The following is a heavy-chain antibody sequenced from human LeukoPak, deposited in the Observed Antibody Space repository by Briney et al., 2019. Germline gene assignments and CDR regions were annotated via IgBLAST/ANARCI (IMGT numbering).Heavy chain of an antibody. D-gene: IGHD3-9*01. CDR3: ARHYDILTGTFPYY. J-gene: IGHJ4*02. V-gene: IGHV3-33*01. CDR2: IWYDGSNK. CDR1: GFTFSSYG. Sequence: QPGGSLRLSCAASGFTFSSYGMHWVRQAPGKGLEWVAVIWYDGSNKYYADSVKGRFTISRDNSKNTLYLQMNSLRAEDTAVYYCARHYDILTGTFPYYWGQGTLVTVSS.